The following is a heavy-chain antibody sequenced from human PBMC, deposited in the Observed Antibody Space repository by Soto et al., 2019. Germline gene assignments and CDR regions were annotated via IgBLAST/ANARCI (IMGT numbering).Heavy chain of an antibody. CDR2: ISAYNGNT. D-gene: IGHD6-13*01. Sequence: ASVKVSCKASGYTFTSYGISWVRQAPGQGLEWMGWISAYNGNTNYAQKLQGRVTMTTDTSTSTAYMELRSLRSDDTAVYYCARDPTSIAAASGLFDYWGQGTLVTVSS. V-gene: IGHV1-18*01. CDR1: GYTFTSYG. CDR3: ARDPTSIAAASGLFDY. J-gene: IGHJ4*02.